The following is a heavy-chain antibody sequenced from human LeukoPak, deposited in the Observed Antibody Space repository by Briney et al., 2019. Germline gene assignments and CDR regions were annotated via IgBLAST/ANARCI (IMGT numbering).Heavy chain of an antibody. Sequence: PGGSLRLSSAVSGFTLSDVGMHWVRQAPGKGLEWVAFISDDGSNELYAESVKGRFTISRDNSNNKLYLQMNSLRAEDTAVYYCVTTWGAHYWYFDLWGRGALVTVSS. V-gene: IGHV3-30*03. J-gene: IGHJ2*01. CDR3: VTTWGAHYWYFDL. D-gene: IGHD1-26*01. CDR2: ISDDGSNE. CDR1: GFTLSDVG.